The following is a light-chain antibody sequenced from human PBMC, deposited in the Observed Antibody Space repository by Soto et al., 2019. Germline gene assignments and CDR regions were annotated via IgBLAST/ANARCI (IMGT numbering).Light chain of an antibody. CDR1: SSDVGGYNY. J-gene: IGLJ2*01. CDR2: DVS. V-gene: IGLV2-14*01. CDR3: SYYTSNSTGV. Sequence: QSALTQPASVSGSPGQSITISCTGTSSDVGGYNYVSWYQQHPGKAPKLMIYDVSNRPSGVSNRFSGSKSGNTASLTISGLEAEDAADYYCSYYTSNSTGVFGGGTQLTVL.